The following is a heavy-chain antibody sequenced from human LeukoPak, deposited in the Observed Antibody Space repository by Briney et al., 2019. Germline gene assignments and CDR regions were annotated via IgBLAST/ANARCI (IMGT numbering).Heavy chain of an antibody. Sequence: GSLRLSCAASGFTFSSYWMSWVRQAPGKGLEWVANIKQDGSEKYYVDSVKGRFTISRDNAKNSLYLQMNSLRAEDTAVYYCARDAGYYDSSGYSDYWGQGTLVTVSS. J-gene: IGHJ4*02. D-gene: IGHD3-22*01. CDR3: ARDAGYYDSSGYSDY. CDR2: IKQDGSEK. CDR1: GFTFSSYW. V-gene: IGHV3-7*01.